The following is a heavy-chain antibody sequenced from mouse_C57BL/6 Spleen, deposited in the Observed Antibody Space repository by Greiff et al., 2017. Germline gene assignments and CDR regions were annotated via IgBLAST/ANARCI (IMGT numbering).Heavy chain of an antibody. J-gene: IGHJ3*01. V-gene: IGHV1-42*01. Sequence: EVQLQQSGPELVKPGASVKISCKASGYSFTGYYMNWVKQSPAKSLEWIGEINPSTGGTTYNQKFKAKATLTVDKSSSTAYMQLKSLTSEDSAVYYCARGGGPYWGQGTLVTVSA. CDR3: ARGGGPY. CDR2: INPSTGGT. CDR1: GYSFTGYY.